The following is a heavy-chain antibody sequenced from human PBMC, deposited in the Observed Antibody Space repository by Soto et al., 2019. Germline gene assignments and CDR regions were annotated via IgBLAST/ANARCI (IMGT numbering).Heavy chain of an antibody. D-gene: IGHD2-2*01. CDR1: GGSFSCYY. Sequence: PSETLSLTCAVYGGSFSCYYWSWIRQPPGKGLEWIGEINHSGSTNYNPSLKSRVTISVDTSKNQFSLKLSSVTAADTAVYYCARSKRDLRYCSSTSCYLGGYYYYGMDVWGQGTTVTVSS. V-gene: IGHV4-34*01. CDR2: INHSGST. J-gene: IGHJ6*02. CDR3: ARSKRDLRYCSSTSCYLGGYYYYGMDV.